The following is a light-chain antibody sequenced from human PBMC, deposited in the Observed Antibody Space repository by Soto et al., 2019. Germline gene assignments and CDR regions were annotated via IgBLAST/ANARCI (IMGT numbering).Light chain of an antibody. J-gene: IGKJ1*01. Sequence: DIQMTQSPSTLSDFVGDRVTITCRASRSISTWLAWYQQKPGKAPKLLIYDASSLESGVPSRFSGSGSGTEFTLTISSLQHDEFATYYCQRYNSSPFFGEGTKVDI. CDR2: DAS. CDR1: RSISTW. CDR3: QRYNSSPF. V-gene: IGKV1-5*01.